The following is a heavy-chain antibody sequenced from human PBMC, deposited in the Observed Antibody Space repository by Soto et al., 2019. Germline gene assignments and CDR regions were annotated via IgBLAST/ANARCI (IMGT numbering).Heavy chain of an antibody. D-gene: IGHD6-19*01. Sequence: DVQLVESGGSLVQPGGSLRLSCEASEYTFSSLWMNWVRQAPGKGLEWVAIIEQNGGERNYLDSVKGRFTISRDNAKKSVYLQMNSLRAEDTALYYCVGGYGWLPDYWGQGTLVIVSS. CDR1: EYTFSSLW. CDR3: VGGYGWLPDY. CDR2: IEQNGGER. J-gene: IGHJ4*02. V-gene: IGHV3-7*05.